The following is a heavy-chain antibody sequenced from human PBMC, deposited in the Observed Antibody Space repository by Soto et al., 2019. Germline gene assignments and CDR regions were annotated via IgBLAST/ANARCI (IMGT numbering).Heavy chain of an antibody. D-gene: IGHD4-17*01. V-gene: IGHV4-31*03. Sequence: QVQLQESGPGLVKPSQTLSLTCTVSGGSISSGGYYWSWIRQHPGKGLEWIGYIYYSGSTYYNPSLKSRVTISVDTPKNQFSLKLGSVTAADTAVYYCAREATGKNYGPITFDYWGQGTLVTVSS. CDR2: IYYSGST. J-gene: IGHJ4*02. CDR3: AREATGKNYGPITFDY. CDR1: GGSISSGGYY.